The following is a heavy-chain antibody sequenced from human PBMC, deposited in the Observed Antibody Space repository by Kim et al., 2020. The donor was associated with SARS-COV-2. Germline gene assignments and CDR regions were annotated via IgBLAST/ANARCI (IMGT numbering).Heavy chain of an antibody. J-gene: IGHJ4*02. CDR3: AKAPISFGESEYFDY. V-gene: IGHV3-23*01. Sequence: GGSLRLSCAASGFTFSSYAMSWVRQAPGKGLEWVSAISGSGGSTYYADSVKGRFTISRDNSKNTLYLQMNSLRAEDTAVYYCAKAPISFGESEYFDYWGQGTLVTVSS. CDR2: ISGSGGST. D-gene: IGHD3-10*01. CDR1: GFTFSSYA.